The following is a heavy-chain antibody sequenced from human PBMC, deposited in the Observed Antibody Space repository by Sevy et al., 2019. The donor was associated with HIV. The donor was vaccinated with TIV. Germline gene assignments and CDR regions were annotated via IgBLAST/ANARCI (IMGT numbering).Heavy chain of an antibody. CDR1: GYTFTGYY. Sequence: ASVKVSCKTSGYTFTGYYMHWVRQAPGQGLEWMGRINPNSGGTNYPQKFQGRVTMTRDTSISTAYMELSRLRSDDTDVYYCARETAAWINTYYYGMDVWGQGTTVTVSS. CDR2: INPNSGGT. D-gene: IGHD6-13*01. CDR3: ARETAAWINTYYYGMDV. J-gene: IGHJ6*02. V-gene: IGHV1-2*05.